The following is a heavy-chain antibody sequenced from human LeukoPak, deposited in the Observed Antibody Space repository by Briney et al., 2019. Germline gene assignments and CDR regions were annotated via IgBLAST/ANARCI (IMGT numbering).Heavy chain of an antibody. V-gene: IGHV3-21*01. CDR2: ITSSGTYI. Sequence: GGSLRLSCAAPGFTFNAFHMNWVRQAPGKGLEWISSITSSGTYITYADSIQGRFTISRDNAKNSLYLQMNSLRVDDTALYYCARASGGWDLDYWGHGTLVIVSS. D-gene: IGHD1-26*01. CDR1: GFTFNAFH. CDR3: ARASGGWDLDY. J-gene: IGHJ4*01.